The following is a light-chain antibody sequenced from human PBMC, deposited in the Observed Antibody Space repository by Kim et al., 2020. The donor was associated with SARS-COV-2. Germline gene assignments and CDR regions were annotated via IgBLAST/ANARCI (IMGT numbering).Light chain of an antibody. J-gene: IGKJ1*01. Sequence: ASVGDRVTITCRASRSIAGLLAWYQQKPGQAPKLLIYEASTLKSGVPSRFTGSGSGTEFTLIISSLQPDDFATYYCQQYRSYPWTFGQGTKVDIK. CDR2: EAS. CDR1: RSIAGL. V-gene: IGKV1-5*03. CDR3: QQYRSYPWT.